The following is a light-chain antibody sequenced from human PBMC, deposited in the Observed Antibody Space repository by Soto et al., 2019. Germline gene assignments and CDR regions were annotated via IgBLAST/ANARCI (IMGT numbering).Light chain of an antibody. CDR1: QDIKSY. V-gene: IGKV1-9*01. CDR3: QQVNDYPIT. Sequence: DIQLTQSPSFLSTSVGDRVTMACRASQDIKSYLAWYQQKPGKAPKLLIYPASTLQSGVPSRFSGSGSGTEFTLTISSLQPEDFATYHCQQVNDYPITFGRGTRLEIK. J-gene: IGKJ5*01. CDR2: PAS.